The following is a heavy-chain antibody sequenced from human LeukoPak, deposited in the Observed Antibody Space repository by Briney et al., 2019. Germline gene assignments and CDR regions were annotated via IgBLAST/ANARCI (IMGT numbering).Heavy chain of an antibody. CDR3: ARRDYGSGSYYNLYYYYGMDV. V-gene: IGHV4-34*01. CDR2: INHSGST. J-gene: IGHJ6*04. Sequence: SETLSLTCAVYGGSFSGYYWSWIRQPPGKGLEWIGEINHSGSTNYNPSLKSRVTISVDTSKNQFSLKLSSVTAADTAVYYCARRDYGSGSYYNLYYYYGMDVWGKGTTVTVSS. CDR1: GGSFSGYY. D-gene: IGHD3-10*01.